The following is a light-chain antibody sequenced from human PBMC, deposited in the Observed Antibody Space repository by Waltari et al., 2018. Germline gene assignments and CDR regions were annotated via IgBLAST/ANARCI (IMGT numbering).Light chain of an antibody. J-gene: IGLJ2*01. CDR2: EGS. CDR1: SRAYGSLIL. V-gene: IGLV2-23*01. CDR3: FSYAGSSTWV. Sequence: QSALTQPASVSALPRQPTTTSCTSTSRAYGSLILVSSYQQHPGKAPKLMIYEGSKPPSNRFSVTKSGNTASLPISGLQAEDEADYYCFSYAGSSTWVFGGGTKLTVL.